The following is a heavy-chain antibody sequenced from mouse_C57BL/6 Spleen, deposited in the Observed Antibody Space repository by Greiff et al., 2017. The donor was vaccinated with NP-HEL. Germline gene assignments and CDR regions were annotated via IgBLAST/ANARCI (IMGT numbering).Heavy chain of an antibody. Sequence: VQLQQPGAELVKPGASVKLSCKASGYTFTSYWMHWVKQRPGQGLEWIGMIHPNSGSTNYNEKFKSKATLTVDKSSSTAYMQLSSLTSEDSAVYYCARCGTGWYFDVWGTGTTVTVSS. CDR3: ARCGTGWYFDV. CDR2: IHPNSGST. V-gene: IGHV1-64*01. CDR1: GYTFTSYW. J-gene: IGHJ1*03. D-gene: IGHD4-1*01.